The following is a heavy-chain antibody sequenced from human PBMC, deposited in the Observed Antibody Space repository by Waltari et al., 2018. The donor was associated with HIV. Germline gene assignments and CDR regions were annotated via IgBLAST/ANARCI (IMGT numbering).Heavy chain of an antibody. J-gene: IGHJ5*02. D-gene: IGHD2-15*01. Sequence: QLQLQESGPGLVKPSETLSLTCTVSGGSVFNSVSYWGWLRQPPGRGLEWIGTLYYTGNTYYNPSLQSRVTISVGVSKNQFSLKLGSVSASDTAVYYCARLDCSGGTCSPFDPWGQGTLVTVSS. CDR3: ARLDCSGGTCSPFDP. CDR2: LYYTGNT. CDR1: GGSVFNSVSY. V-gene: IGHV4-39*01.